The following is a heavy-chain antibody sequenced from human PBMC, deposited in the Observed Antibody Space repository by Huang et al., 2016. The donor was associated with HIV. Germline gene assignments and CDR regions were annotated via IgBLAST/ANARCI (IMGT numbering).Heavy chain of an antibody. CDR3: AMSLRYQYDSRSYWGRYFDY. Sequence: QVQLEQSGPAVRKPGSSVKVSCQASGGSFSDQIISWVRQAPGPRFEGMGGIIPRFRAPAYAQEFKGRVTMTVDESTATIYMELNSLTSEDTAVYYCAMSLRYQYDSRSYWGRYFDYWGQGTLVTVSS. CDR1: GGSFSDQI. CDR2: IIPRFRAP. D-gene: IGHD3-16*01. J-gene: IGHJ4*02. V-gene: IGHV1-69*01.